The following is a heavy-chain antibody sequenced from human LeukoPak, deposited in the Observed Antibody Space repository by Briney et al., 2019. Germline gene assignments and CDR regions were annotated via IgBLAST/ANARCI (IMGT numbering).Heavy chain of an antibody. D-gene: IGHD6-13*01. CDR1: GFTFSSYG. CDR2: IWYDGSNK. Sequence: PGRSLRLSCAASGFTFSSYGMHWVRQAPGKGLEWVAVIWYDGSNKYYADSVKGRFTISRDNSKNTLYLQMNSLRAEDTAVYYCAKDRTVYSSSWYYFDYWGQGTLVTVPS. J-gene: IGHJ4*02. V-gene: IGHV3-33*06. CDR3: AKDRTVYSSSWYYFDY.